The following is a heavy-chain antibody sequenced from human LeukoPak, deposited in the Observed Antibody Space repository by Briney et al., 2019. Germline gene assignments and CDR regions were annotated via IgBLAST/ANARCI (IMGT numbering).Heavy chain of an antibody. D-gene: IGHD2-15*01. CDR3: ARDTRRYCSGGSCFPFDY. V-gene: IGHV1-18*01. Sequence: ASVKVSCKASGYTFTSYGISWVRQAPGQGLEWMGWISAYNGNTNYAQKLQGRVTMTTDTSTSTAYMELRSLRSDDTAVYYCARDTRRYCSGGSCFPFDYWGQGTLVTVSS. CDR2: ISAYNGNT. J-gene: IGHJ4*02. CDR1: GYTFTSYG.